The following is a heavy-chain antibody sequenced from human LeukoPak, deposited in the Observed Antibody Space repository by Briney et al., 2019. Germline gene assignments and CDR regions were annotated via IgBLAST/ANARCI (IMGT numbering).Heavy chain of an antibody. D-gene: IGHD5-12*01. J-gene: IGHJ3*02. CDR3: ARDHRGYEAFDI. V-gene: IGHV3-7*01. CDR2: IKQDGNEK. Sequence: GGSLRLSCAASGFRFNTYWMSWVRQAPGKGLEWVANIKQDGNEKYYADSVKGRFTISRDNGKNSLDLQMNSLRADDTAVYYCARDHRGYEAFDIWGQGTMVTVSS. CDR1: GFRFNTYW.